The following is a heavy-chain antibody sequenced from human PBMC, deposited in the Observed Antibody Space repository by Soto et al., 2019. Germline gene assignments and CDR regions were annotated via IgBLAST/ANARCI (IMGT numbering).Heavy chain of an antibody. CDR1: GFTFSSYG. CDR2: IWYDGSNK. J-gene: IGHJ6*02. D-gene: IGHD3-9*01. CDR3: ARVGDFDWLLFGYYYYGMDV. Sequence: GGSLRLSCAASGFTFSSYGMHWVRQAPGKGLEWVAVIWYDGSNKYYADSVKGRFTISRDNSKNTLYLQMNSLRAADTAVYYCARVGDFDWLLFGYYYYGMDVWGQGTTVTVSS. V-gene: IGHV3-33*01.